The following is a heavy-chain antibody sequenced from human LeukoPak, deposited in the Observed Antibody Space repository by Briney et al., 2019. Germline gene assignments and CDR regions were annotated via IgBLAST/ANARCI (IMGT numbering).Heavy chain of an antibody. CDR2: FDPEDGET. J-gene: IGHJ3*02. Sequence: VASVKVSCKASGGTFSSYAISWVRQAPGQGLEWMGGFDPEDGETIYAQKFQGRVTMTEDTSTDTAYMELRSLRSEDTAVYYCATDGAGGWNGAFDIWGQGTMVTVSS. D-gene: IGHD1-1*01. V-gene: IGHV1-24*01. CDR1: GGTFSSYA. CDR3: ATDGAGGWNGAFDI.